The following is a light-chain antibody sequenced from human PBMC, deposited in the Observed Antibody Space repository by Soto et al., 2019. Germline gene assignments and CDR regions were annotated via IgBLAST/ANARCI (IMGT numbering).Light chain of an antibody. CDR3: TSYAGSKLRV. J-gene: IGLJ2*01. CDR2: DVT. V-gene: IGLV2-8*01. CDR1: SSDVGGYDY. Sequence: SALTQPPSASGSPGQSVTISCTGTSSDVGGYDYVSWFQHHPGKAPKLIIYDVTKRPSGVPDRFSGSKSDNTASLTVSGLQAEDEADYFCTSYAGSKLRVFGGGTKLTVL.